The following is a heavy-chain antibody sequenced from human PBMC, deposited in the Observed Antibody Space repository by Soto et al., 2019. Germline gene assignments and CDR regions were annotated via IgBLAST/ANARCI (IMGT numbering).Heavy chain of an antibody. CDR2: LYTRGTT. J-gene: IGHJ4*02. Sequence: SETLSLTCSVSGASISNFYWSWIRQSAGKGLEWIGRLYTRGTTDYSPSLKSRVTMSIDTSKNRVSLSLNSVAAADTAVYYCAKGGTYYFDSWGQGIVVTVSS. V-gene: IGHV4-4*07. CDR1: GASISNFY. D-gene: IGHD3-16*01. CDR3: AKGGTYYFDS.